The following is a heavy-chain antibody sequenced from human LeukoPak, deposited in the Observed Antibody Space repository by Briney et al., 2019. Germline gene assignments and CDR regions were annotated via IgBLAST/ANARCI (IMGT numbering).Heavy chain of an antibody. J-gene: IGHJ4*02. CDR1: GDSITSSSYY. CDR2: TFYSGST. V-gene: IGHV4-39*01. Sequence: SETLSLTCTVSGDSITSSSYYWEWIRQPPGKGLEWIGSTFYSGSTYYSPSLKSRVTISVDTSKNQFSLKLSSVTAADTAVYYCATQILLCRYYWGQGTLVTVSS. D-gene: IGHD3-10*02. CDR3: ATQILLCRYY.